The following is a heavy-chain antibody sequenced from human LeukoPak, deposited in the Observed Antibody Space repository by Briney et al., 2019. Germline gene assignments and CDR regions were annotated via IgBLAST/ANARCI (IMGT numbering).Heavy chain of an antibody. CDR3: AKDWVYMGDSYYFDY. D-gene: IGHD2-21*02. Sequence: GRSLRLSCAASGFIFSSYGMHWVRQAPGKGLEWVAVISYDGGNKYYADSVKGRFTISRDNYNNTLHLQMNSLRAEDTAVYYCAKDWVYMGDSYYFDYWGQGTLVTVSS. V-gene: IGHV3-30*18. CDR1: GFIFSSYG. CDR2: ISYDGGNK. J-gene: IGHJ4*02.